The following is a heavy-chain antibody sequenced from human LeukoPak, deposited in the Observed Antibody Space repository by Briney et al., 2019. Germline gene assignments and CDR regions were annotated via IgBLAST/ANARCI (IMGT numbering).Heavy chain of an antibody. V-gene: IGHV3-33*01. CDR2: IWYDGSNK. Sequence: GGSLRLSCAASGFTFSSYGMHWVRQAPGKGLEWVAVIWYDGSNKYYADSVKGRFTISRDNSKNTLYLQMNSLRAEDTAVYYCARESIAAAGTQGVFDYWGQGTLVTVSS. CDR3: ARESIAAAGTQGVFDY. CDR1: GFTFSSYG. D-gene: IGHD6-13*01. J-gene: IGHJ4*02.